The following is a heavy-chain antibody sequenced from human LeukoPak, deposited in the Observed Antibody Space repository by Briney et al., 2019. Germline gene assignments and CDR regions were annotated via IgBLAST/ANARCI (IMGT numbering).Heavy chain of an antibody. CDR3: ARATYYYDSSGFYFDY. CDR1: GYTFTSYG. Sequence: ASVKVSCKASGYTFTSYGISWVRQAPGQGLEWMGWINPNSGGTNYAQKFQGRVTMTRDTSISTAYMELSRLRSDDTAVYSCARATYYYDSSGFYFDYWGQGTLVTVSS. D-gene: IGHD3-22*01. V-gene: IGHV1-2*02. J-gene: IGHJ4*02. CDR2: INPNSGGT.